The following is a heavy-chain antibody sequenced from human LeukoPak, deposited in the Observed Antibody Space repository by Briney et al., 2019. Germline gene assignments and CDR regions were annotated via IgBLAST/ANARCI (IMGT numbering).Heavy chain of an antibody. V-gene: IGHV1-3*01. CDR3: AMRIAAADAFDI. Sequence: GASVKVSCKASGYTFTSYAMHWVRQAPGQRLEWMGWINAGNGNTKYSQKFQGRVTITRDTSASTAYMELSSLRSEDTAVYYCAMRIAAADAFDIWGQGTMVTVSS. CDR1: GYTFTSYA. CDR2: INAGNGNT. D-gene: IGHD6-13*01. J-gene: IGHJ3*02.